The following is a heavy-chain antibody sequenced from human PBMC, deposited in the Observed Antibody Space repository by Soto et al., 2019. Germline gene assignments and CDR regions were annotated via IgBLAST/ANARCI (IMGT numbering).Heavy chain of an antibody. Sequence: GGSLRLSCAASGFTFSSYAMSWVRQAPGKGLEWVSAISGSGGSTYYADSVKGRFTISRDNSKNTLYLQMNSLRAEDTAVYYCAKGGQYYYDSSGYLFDYWGQGTLVTVSS. D-gene: IGHD3-22*01. V-gene: IGHV3-23*01. CDR2: ISGSGGST. CDR3: AKGGQYYYDSSGYLFDY. J-gene: IGHJ4*02. CDR1: GFTFSSYA.